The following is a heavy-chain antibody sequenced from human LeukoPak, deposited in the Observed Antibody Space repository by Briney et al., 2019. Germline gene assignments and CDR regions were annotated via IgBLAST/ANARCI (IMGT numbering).Heavy chain of an antibody. D-gene: IGHD5-18*01. CDR1: GFPFIEYS. V-gene: IGHV3-48*04. J-gene: IGHJ4*02. CDR3: ARDHNYAFDN. Sequence: PGGSLRLSCTASGFPFIEYSMNWVRPAPGKGLEWISYIGISSGNTKYADSVKGRFTISADNAKNSLYLQMSSLRVEDTAVYYCARDHNYAFDNWGQGTLVSVSS. CDR2: IGISSGNT.